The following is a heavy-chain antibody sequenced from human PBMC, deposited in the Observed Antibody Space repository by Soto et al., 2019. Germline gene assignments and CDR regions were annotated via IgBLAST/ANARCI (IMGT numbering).Heavy chain of an antibody. D-gene: IGHD6-19*01. CDR1: GGTFSSYA. CDR3: AASGYSSGWEFDY. V-gene: IGHV1-18*01. J-gene: IGHJ4*02. Sequence: ASVKVSCKASGGTFSSYAISWARQAPGQGLEWMGWISAYNGNTNYAQKLQGRVTMTTDTSTSTAYMELRSLRSDDTAVYYCAASGYSSGWEFDYWGQGTLVTVSS. CDR2: ISAYNGNT.